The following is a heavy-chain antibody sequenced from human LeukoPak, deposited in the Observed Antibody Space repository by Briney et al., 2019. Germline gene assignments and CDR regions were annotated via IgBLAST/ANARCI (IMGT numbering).Heavy chain of an antibody. V-gene: IGHV4-34*01. CDR2: INHSGST. D-gene: IGHD3-3*01. J-gene: IGHJ6*02. CDR1: GGSFSGYY. Sequence: PSETLSLTCAVYGGSFSGYYWSWIRQPPGKGLEWIGEINHSGSTNYNPSLKSRVTISVDTSKNQFPLKLSSVTAADTAVYYCARAKRITIFGVPRGYYYYGMDVWGQGTTVTVSS. CDR3: ARAKRITIFGVPRGYYYYGMDV.